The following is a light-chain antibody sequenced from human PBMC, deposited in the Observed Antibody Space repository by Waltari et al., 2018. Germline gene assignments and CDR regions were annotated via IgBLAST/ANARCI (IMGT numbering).Light chain of an antibody. Sequence: DVVLTQSPLSLSVAPGQSASISAKSRGSLVSSDGKTNLYCYLQKPGQLPQLLIYELSDRFSGVPPRFSASGSGTEFTLKISRVEAGDVGTYYCMQSMKPPLFTFGPGTKLEI. J-gene: IGKJ2*01. CDR1: GSLVSSDGKTN. CDR2: ELS. CDR3: MQSMKPPLFT. V-gene: IGKV2D-29*01.